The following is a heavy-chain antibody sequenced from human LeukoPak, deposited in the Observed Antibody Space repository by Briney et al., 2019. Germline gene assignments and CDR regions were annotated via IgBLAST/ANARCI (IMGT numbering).Heavy chain of an antibody. CDR2: IYGNGRDT. CDR1: GFTFQNYA. J-gene: IGHJ4*02. D-gene: IGHD6-25*01. V-gene: IGHV3-43*02. CDR3: VSSNGVGDY. Sequence: GGSLRLSCATSGFTFQNYAMHWVRQPPGTGLEWVSLIYGNGRDTYYADSVKGRFTISRDNSKNSLYLQIDSLRIEDTAVYYCVSSNGVGDYWGQGTQVTVSS.